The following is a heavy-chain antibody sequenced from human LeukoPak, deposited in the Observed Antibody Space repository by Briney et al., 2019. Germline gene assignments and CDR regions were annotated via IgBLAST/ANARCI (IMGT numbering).Heavy chain of an antibody. CDR3: ARDLSSTSNWEFDF. D-gene: IGHD1-1*01. CDR1: GGSISSSSYY. Sequence: SETLSLTCTVSGGSISSSSYYWGWIRQPPGKGLEWIGSIYYSGSTYYNPSLKSRVTISVDTSKNQFSLKLSSVTAADTAVYYCARDLSSTSNWEFDFWGRGTLVTVSS. CDR2: IYYSGST. J-gene: IGHJ4*02. V-gene: IGHV4-39*02.